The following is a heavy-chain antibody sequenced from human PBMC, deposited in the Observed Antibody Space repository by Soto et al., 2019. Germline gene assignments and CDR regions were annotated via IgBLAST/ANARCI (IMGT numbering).Heavy chain of an antibody. Sequence: QVQLVQSGAEVKKPGSSVKVSCEASGGTFSSYSFSWVRQAPGQGLEWMGRVIPILGMANYAQKFQGRVTITAEKSTSTVYMGMSSLRSEETAVYYCARGGAVVVPGAVDRRNWFDPWGQGTLVTVSS. D-gene: IGHD2-2*01. V-gene: IGHV1-69*02. CDR2: VIPILGMA. CDR3: ARGGAVVVPGAVDRRNWFDP. J-gene: IGHJ5*02. CDR1: GGTFSSYS.